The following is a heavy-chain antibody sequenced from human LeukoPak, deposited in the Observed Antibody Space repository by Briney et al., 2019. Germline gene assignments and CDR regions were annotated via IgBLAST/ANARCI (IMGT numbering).Heavy chain of an antibody. J-gene: IGHJ4*02. V-gene: IGHV3-23*01. CDR1: GFTFSSYA. Sequence: PGGSLRLSCAASGFTFSSYAMSWVRQAPGKGLEWVSAISGSGGSTYYEDSVKGRFTISRDNSKNTLYLQMNSLRAEDTAVYYCAQVLRFLEWLDYWGQGTLVTVSS. CDR2: ISGSGGST. CDR3: AQVLRFLEWLDY. D-gene: IGHD3-3*01.